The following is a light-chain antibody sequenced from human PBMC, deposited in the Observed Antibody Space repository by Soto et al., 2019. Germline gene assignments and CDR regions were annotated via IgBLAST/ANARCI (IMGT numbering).Light chain of an antibody. V-gene: IGKV1-39*01. CDR2: AAS. Sequence: DIQMTQSPSSLSASVGDRVTITCQASQDISNYLNWYQCKPGKAPKVVIYAASSLASGVPSRFRGSGSGTEFTLTISSLQAEDFATYYCQQSYRAPWTFGQGTKVDVK. CDR1: QDISNY. J-gene: IGKJ1*01. CDR3: QQSYRAPWT.